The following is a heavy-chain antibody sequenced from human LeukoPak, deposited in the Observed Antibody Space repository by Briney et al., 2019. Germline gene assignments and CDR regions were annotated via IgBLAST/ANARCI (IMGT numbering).Heavy chain of an antibody. Sequence: SSETLSLTCAVSGGSISSRNWWSWVRQPPGKGLEWIGEIYHSGSTNYNPSLKTRVTISVDKSKNQFSLKLSSVTAADTAVYYCARTGDWSYFDYWGRGTLVTVSS. CDR2: IYHSGST. V-gene: IGHV4-4*02. CDR3: ARTGDWSYFDY. CDR1: GGSISSRNW. D-gene: IGHD2-21*02. J-gene: IGHJ4*02.